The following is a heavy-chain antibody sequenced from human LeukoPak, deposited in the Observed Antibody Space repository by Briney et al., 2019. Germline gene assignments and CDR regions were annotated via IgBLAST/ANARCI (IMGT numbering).Heavy chain of an antibody. V-gene: IGHV3-30*18. CDR1: GFTFSSYG. Sequence: GRSLRLSCAASGFTFSSYGMHWVRQAPGKGLEWVAVISYDGSNKYYADSVKGRFTISRDNTNNTLYLQMNSLRAEDTAVYYCAKEIFRDVWGQGTTVTVSS. D-gene: IGHD2/OR15-2a*01. CDR2: ISYDGSNK. CDR3: AKEIFRDV. J-gene: IGHJ6*02.